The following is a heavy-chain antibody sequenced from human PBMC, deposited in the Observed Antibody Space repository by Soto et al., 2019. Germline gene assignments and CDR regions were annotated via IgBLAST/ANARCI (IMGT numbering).Heavy chain of an antibody. V-gene: IGHV3-11*01. D-gene: IGHD4-17*01. CDR2: ISDSGSTI. CDR3: ARDQPNYGGNSIDAFDI. CDR1: GFIFSDYY. Sequence: GSLRLSCSASGFIFSDYYMSWIRQAPGKGLEWISYISDSGSTIEYADSVKGRFTISRDNAGRSLSLQMNSLRADDTAIYYCARDQPNYGGNSIDAFDIWGQGTVVTVSS. J-gene: IGHJ3*02.